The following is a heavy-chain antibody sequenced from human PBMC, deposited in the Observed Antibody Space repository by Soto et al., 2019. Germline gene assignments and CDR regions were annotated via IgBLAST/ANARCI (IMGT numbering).Heavy chain of an antibody. Sequence: GGSLRLSCAASGSTFTRYSMNWVRQAPGKGLEWVSSISSTTNYIYYGDSMKGRFTISRDNAKNSLYLEMNSLRAEDTAVYYCARESEDLTSNFDYWGQGTLVTVSS. CDR3: ARESEDLTSNFDY. J-gene: IGHJ4*02. V-gene: IGHV3-21*06. CDR1: GSTFTRYS. CDR2: ISSTTNYI.